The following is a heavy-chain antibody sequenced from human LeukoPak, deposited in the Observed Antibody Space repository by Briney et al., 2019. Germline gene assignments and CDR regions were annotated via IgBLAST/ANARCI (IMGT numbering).Heavy chain of an antibody. CDR2: INPNSGGT. CDR1: AYTFTGFY. Sequence: SVKVSCKASAYTFTGFYMHWVRQAPGQGLEWMGPINPNSGGTTYEQKFQGRVTMTRDTSISTAYMELSRLRSDDTAVYYCARRYCSGGSCYRIDYWGQGTLVTVSS. J-gene: IGHJ4*02. D-gene: IGHD2-15*01. V-gene: IGHV1-2*06. CDR3: ARRYCSGGSCYRIDY.